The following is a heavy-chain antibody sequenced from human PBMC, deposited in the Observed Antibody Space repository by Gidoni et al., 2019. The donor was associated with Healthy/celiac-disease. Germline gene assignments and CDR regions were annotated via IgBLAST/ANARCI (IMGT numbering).Heavy chain of an antibody. CDR2: ISGSGGST. CDR3: AKGIRGGYCSSTSCPPDGYYGMDV. V-gene: IGHV3-23*01. Sequence: EVQLLESGGGLVQPGGSLRLSCAASGFTFSSYAMCWVRQAPGKGLEWVSAISGSGGSTYYADSVKGRFTISRDNSKNTLYLQMNSLRAEDTAVYYCAKGIRGGYCSSTSCPPDGYYGMDVWGQGTTVTVSS. CDR1: GFTFSSYA. J-gene: IGHJ6*02. D-gene: IGHD2-2*01.